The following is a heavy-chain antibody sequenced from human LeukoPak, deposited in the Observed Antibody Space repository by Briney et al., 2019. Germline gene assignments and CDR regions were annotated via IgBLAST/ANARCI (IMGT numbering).Heavy chain of an antibody. V-gene: IGHV4-59*08. J-gene: IGHJ4*02. CDR1: GGSISSYY. CDR3: ARQPHRWYHFAY. Sequence: PETPSVTCTVSGGSISSYYWSWIRQPPGKGLEWIGYIYYSGSTNYNPSLKRRVTISVDTSKNQFSLKLSSVTAADTAVYYCARQPHRWYHFAYWSRGPLVTVSS. D-gene: IGHD6-13*01. CDR2: IYYSGST.